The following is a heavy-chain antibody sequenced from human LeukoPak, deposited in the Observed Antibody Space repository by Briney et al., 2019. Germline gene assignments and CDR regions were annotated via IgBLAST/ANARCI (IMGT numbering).Heavy chain of an antibody. J-gene: IGHJ4*02. D-gene: IGHD2-15*01. CDR3: AREPMGSQWTFFDY. CDR1: GGSISSGSYY. CDR2: IYTSGST. Sequence: PSQTLSLTCTVSGGSISSGSYYWSWIRQPAGKGLEWIGRIYTSGSTNYNPSLKSRVTISVDTSKNQFALRLSSVTAADTAVYYCAREPMGSQWTFFDYWGQGTLVTVSS. V-gene: IGHV4-61*02.